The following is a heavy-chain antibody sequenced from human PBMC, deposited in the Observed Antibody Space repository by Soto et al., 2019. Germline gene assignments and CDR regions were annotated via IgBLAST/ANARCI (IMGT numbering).Heavy chain of an antibody. Sequence: SETLSPTCAVYGGPFSGYYWSWIRQPPGKGLEWIGEINHSGSTNYNPSLKSRVTISVDTSKNQFSLKLSSVTAADTAVYYCGRWLEAGYYFDYWGQGTLVTVSS. J-gene: IGHJ4*02. V-gene: IGHV4-34*01. D-gene: IGHD6-19*01. CDR3: GRWLEAGYYFDY. CDR2: INHSGST. CDR1: GGPFSGYY.